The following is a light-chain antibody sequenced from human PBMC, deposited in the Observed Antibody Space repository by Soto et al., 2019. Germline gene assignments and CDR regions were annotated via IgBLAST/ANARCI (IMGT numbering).Light chain of an antibody. CDR3: TSYTTSSTYV. Sequence: QSALTQPASVSGSPGQTITISCTGTSSDVGHYNFVSWYQQHPGKAPKFIIYEVSNRPSGVSDRFSGSKSGNTASLTISGLQAEDEADYYCTSYTTSSTYVFGTGTKVTVL. CDR1: SSDVGHYNF. V-gene: IGLV2-14*01. CDR2: EVS. J-gene: IGLJ1*01.